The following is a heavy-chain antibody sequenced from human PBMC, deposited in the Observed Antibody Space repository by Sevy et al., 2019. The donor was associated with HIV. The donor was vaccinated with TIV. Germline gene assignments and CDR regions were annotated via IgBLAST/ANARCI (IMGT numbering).Heavy chain of an antibody. CDR1: GFTFSDYC. V-gene: IGHV3-11*06. Sequence: GGSLRLSCAASGFTFSDYCMTWIRQAPGKGLEWVSYISSTGTFTNYANSVKGRFTISRDNAKNSLYLQMNSLRAEDTAIYYCARDSTGSDWGQGTLVTVSS. CDR3: ARDSTGSD. CDR2: ISSTGTFT. D-gene: IGHD1-1*01. J-gene: IGHJ4*01.